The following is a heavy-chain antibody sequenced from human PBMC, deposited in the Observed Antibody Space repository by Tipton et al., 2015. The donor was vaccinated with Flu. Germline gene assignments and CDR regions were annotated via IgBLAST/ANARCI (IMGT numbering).Heavy chain of an antibody. V-gene: IGHV5-51*01. Sequence: QLVQSGAEVTKPGKSLKISCKGSGYILSTDWIGWVRQMPGKGLEWMGAISPGDSHGTYSPPFQGQVTISADTVINTAYLQWNSLGASDTAMYYCVRHQDGDYYYDFWGQGTLVTISS. CDR1: GYILSTDW. J-gene: IGHJ4*02. CDR2: ISPGDSHG. CDR3: VRHQDGDYYYDF. D-gene: IGHD2-21*01.